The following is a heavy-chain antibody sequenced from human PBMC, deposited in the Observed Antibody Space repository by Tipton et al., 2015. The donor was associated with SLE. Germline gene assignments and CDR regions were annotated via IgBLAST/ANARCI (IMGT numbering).Heavy chain of an antibody. D-gene: IGHD1-26*01. J-gene: IGHJ6*02. CDR1: GYTFTTYG. V-gene: IGHV1-18*04. CDR2: ISTYTGNT. Sequence: QSGPEVKKPGASVKVSCKASGYTFTTYGISWVRQAPGQGLEWMGWISTYTGNTNYAQKLQGRVTMTTDTSTSTVYMELRSLRSDDTAVYYCARHRRWGVRYYYYGMDVWGQGTTVTVSS. CDR3: ARHRRWGVRYYYYGMDV.